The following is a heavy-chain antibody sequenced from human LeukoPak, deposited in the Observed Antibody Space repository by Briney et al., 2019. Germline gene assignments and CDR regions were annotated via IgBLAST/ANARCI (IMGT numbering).Heavy chain of an antibody. D-gene: IGHD1-26*01. CDR3: ARVSGGATDFDY. V-gene: IGHV4-34*01. CDR2: INHSGST. Sequence: SETLSLTCAVYGGSFSGYYWSWIRQPPGKGLEWIGEINHSGSTNYNPSLKSRVTISVDTSKNQFSLKLSSVTAADTAVYYCARVSGGATDFDYWGQRTLVTVSS. J-gene: IGHJ4*02. CDR1: GGSFSGYY.